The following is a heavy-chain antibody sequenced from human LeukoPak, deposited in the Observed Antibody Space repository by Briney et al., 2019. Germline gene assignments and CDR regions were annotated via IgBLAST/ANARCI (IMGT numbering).Heavy chain of an antibody. CDR2: ISYDGSNK. Sequence: GGSLRPSCAASGFTFSSYGMHWVRQAPGKGLEWVAVISYDGSNKYYADSVKGRFTISRDNSKNTLYLQMNSLRAEDTAVYYCAKGHSSSWYAFDIWGQGTMVTVSS. V-gene: IGHV3-30*18. CDR3: AKGHSSSWYAFDI. D-gene: IGHD6-13*01. CDR1: GFTFSSYG. J-gene: IGHJ3*02.